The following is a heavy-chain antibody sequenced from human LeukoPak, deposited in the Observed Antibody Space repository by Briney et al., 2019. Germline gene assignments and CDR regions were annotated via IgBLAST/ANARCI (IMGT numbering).Heavy chain of an antibody. Sequence: ASVKVSCKASGYTFTGYYMHWVRQAPGQGLEWMGWINPNSGGTSYAQKFQGRVTMTRDTSITTAYMELSRLTSDDTTVYFCARGGKSQWDPFDYWGQGTLVTVSS. J-gene: IGHJ4*02. CDR2: INPNSGGT. V-gene: IGHV1-2*02. CDR1: GYTFTGYY. D-gene: IGHD1-26*01. CDR3: ARGGKSQWDPFDY.